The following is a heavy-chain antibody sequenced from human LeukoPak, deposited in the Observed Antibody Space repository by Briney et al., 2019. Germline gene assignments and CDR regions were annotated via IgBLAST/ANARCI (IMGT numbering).Heavy chain of an antibody. CDR2: MNRNSGNT. V-gene: IGHV1-8*03. CDR1: GYTFTSYD. J-gene: IGHJ6*03. CDR3: ARALSSSWYEGYYYYYYMDV. D-gene: IGHD6-13*01. Sequence: ASVKVSCKASGYTFTSYDINWVRQATGQGLEWMGWMNRNSGNTGYAQKFQGRVTITRNTSISTAYMELSSLRSEDTAVYYCARALSSSWYEGYYYYYYMDVWGKGTTVTVSS.